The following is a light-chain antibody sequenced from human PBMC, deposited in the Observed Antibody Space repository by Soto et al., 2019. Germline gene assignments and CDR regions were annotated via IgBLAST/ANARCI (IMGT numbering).Light chain of an antibody. V-gene: IGLV1-51*01. CDR3: GTWDGSLSAVV. CDR1: SSNIGHNY. CDR2: DNN. J-gene: IGLJ2*01. Sequence: QSVLTQPPSVSAAPGQKVTVSCSGSSSNIGHNYVSWYQQLPGTAPKLLIYDNNKRPSGIPDRFSGSKSGTSATLGITGLQTGDEADYYCGTWDGSLSAVVFGGGTKVTVL.